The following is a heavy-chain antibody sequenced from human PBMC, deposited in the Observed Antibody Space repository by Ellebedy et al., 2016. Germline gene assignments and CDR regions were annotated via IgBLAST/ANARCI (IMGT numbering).Heavy chain of an antibody. J-gene: IGHJ6*02. Sequence: SETLSLXXTVSGGSISSYYWSWIRQPPGKGLEWIGYIYYSGSTNYNPSLKSRVTISVDTSKNQFSLKLSSVTAADTAVYYCARGHYYYGMDVWGQGTTVTVSS. V-gene: IGHV4-59*01. CDR2: IYYSGST. CDR3: ARGHYYYGMDV. CDR1: GGSISSYY.